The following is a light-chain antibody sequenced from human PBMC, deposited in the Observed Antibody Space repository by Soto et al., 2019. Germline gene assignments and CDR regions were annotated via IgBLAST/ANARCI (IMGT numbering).Light chain of an antibody. CDR3: QQLITYPQT. CDR2: AAS. J-gene: IGKJ1*01. V-gene: IGKV1-9*01. Sequence: EIQLTQSPSFLSASVGDRVTMTCRASQGISTYLAWYQQKPGKAPKLLIYAASTLQSGVPSRFSGSGSGTEFALAISSLQPEDFATYYCQQLITYPQTFGQGTKVDIK. CDR1: QGISTY.